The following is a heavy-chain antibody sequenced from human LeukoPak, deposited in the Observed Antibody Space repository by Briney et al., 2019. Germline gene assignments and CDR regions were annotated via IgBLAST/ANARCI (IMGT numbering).Heavy chain of an antibody. CDR1: GFSLSNSGMC. J-gene: IGHJ4*02. CDR2: IYYSGST. V-gene: IGHV4-61*08. D-gene: IGHD4-17*01. Sequence: SGPTLVNPTQTLTLTCTFSGFSLSNSGMCVSWIRQPPGKGLEWIGYIYYSGSTNSNPSLKSRVTISVDTSKNQFSLNLSSVTAADTAVYYCARDRGYGDYLNYFDYWGQGTLVTVSS. CDR3: ARDRGYGDYLNYFDY.